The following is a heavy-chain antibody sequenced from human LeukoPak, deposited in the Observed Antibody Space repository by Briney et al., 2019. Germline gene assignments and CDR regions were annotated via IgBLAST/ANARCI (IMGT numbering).Heavy chain of an antibody. J-gene: IGHJ4*02. Sequence: SETLSLTCAVYGGSFSGYYWSWIRQPPGKGLEWIGEINHSGSTNYNPSLKSRVTISVDTSKNQFSLKLSSVTAADTAVYYCARETGGVTAFDYWGQGTLVTVSS. V-gene: IGHV4-34*01. CDR1: GGSFSGYY. D-gene: IGHD3-16*01. CDR3: ARETGGVTAFDY. CDR2: INHSGST.